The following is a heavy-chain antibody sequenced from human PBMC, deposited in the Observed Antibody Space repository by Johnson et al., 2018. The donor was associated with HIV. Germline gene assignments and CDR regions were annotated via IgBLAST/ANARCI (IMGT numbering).Heavy chain of an antibody. CDR2: IRQDGSEK. CDR3: ARDTYYYDTRGYLTRPRAFDV. CDR1: GFTFSTYW. V-gene: IGHV3-7*05. D-gene: IGHD3-22*01. J-gene: IGHJ3*01. Sequence: VQLVESGGGVVQPGGSLRLSCAASGFTFSTYWMSWVRQAPGKGLEWVAKIRQDGSEKYYVDSVKGRCTISSATAKAFLYLQMNSLRAEDKALYYCARDTYYYDTRGYLTRPRAFDVWGQGTMVTVSS.